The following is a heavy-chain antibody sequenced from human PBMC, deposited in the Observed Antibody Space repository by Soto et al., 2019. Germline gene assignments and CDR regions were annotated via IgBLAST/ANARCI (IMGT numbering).Heavy chain of an antibody. V-gene: IGHV3-15*01. Sequence: GGSLRLSCAASGITFSNAWMGWVRQVPGKGLEWVGRIKSKTHGGTTDYAAPVKGRFTISRDDSKNTLYLQMNSLKTEDTAVYYCSTDSRFLEWSSYYYGMDVWGPGTTVTVSS. CDR3: STDSRFLEWSSYYYGMDV. D-gene: IGHD3-3*01. CDR2: IKSKTHGGTT. J-gene: IGHJ6*02. CDR1: GITFSNAW.